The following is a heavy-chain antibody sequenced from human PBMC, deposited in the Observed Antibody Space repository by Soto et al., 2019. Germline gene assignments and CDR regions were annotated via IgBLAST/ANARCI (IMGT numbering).Heavy chain of an antibody. CDR3: ARDLDGSGSYFTDY. V-gene: IGHV1-18*01. J-gene: IGHJ4*02. CDR2: TSTFNGEA. Sequence: QVQLVQSGAEVKKPGASVKVSCKASGYSFTSTGISWVRQAPGQGPEWMGWTSTFNGEAKYAQKLQGRVTMTTDTSTTTAYMELWSLTSDDTAVYYCARDLDGSGSYFTDYWGQGTLVTVAS. CDR1: GYSFTSTG. D-gene: IGHD3-10*01.